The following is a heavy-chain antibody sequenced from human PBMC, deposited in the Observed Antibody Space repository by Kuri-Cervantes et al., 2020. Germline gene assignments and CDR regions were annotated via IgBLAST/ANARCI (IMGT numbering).Heavy chain of an antibody. CDR1: GFTFSSYA. V-gene: IGHV3-23*01. J-gene: IGHJ4*02. CDR3: AKDPRGSGSGSYFDY. Sequence: GGSLRLSCAASGFTFSSYAMSWVRQAPGKGLEWVSAISGSGGSTYYADSVKGRFTISRDNSKNTLYLQMNSLRAEDTAVYYCAKDPRGSGSGSYFDYWGQGTLVAVSS. CDR2: ISGSGGST. D-gene: IGHD3-10*01.